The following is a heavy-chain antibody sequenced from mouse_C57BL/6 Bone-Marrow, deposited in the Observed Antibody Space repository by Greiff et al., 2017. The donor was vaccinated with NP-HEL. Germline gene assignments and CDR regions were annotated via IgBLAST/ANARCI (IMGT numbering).Heavy chain of an antibody. CDR1: GYTFTSYW. CDR3: ARLLLRSPHWYFDV. J-gene: IGHJ1*03. Sequence: QVQLQQPGAELVMPGASVKLSCKASGYTFTSYWMHWVKQRPGQGLEWIGEIDPSDSYTNYNQKFKGKSTLTVDKSSSTAYMQLSSLTSEDSAVYYCARLLLRSPHWYFDVWGTGTTVTVSS. D-gene: IGHD1-1*01. CDR2: IDPSDSYT. V-gene: IGHV1-69*01.